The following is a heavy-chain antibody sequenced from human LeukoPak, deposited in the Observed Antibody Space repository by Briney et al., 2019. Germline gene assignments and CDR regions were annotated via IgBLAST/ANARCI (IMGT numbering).Heavy chain of an antibody. CDR2: ISYDGSNK. CDR1: GFTFSSYG. J-gene: IGHJ5*02. Sequence: GGSLRLSCAASGFTFSSYGMHWVRQAPGKGLEWVAVISYDGSNKYYADSVKGRFTISRDISKNTLYLQMNSLRAEDTAVYYCAKDRRGHNWFDPWGQGTLVTISS. CDR3: AKDRRGHNWFDP. V-gene: IGHV3-30*18.